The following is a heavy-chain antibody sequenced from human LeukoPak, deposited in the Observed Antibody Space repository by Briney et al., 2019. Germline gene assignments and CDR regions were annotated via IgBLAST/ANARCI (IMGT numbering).Heavy chain of an antibody. J-gene: IGHJ4*02. CDR2: IKQDGSEK. V-gene: IGHV3-7*01. CDR3: AKDPGYYGSGSFLN. D-gene: IGHD3-10*01. CDR1: GYTFSGYW. Sequence: GGSLRLSCVGSGYTFSGYWMTWVRQAPGKGLEWVANIKQDGSEKYYVDSVKGRFTISRDNAKNSLHLQMNSLRAEDTAVYYCAKDPGYYGSGSFLNWGQETLVTVSS.